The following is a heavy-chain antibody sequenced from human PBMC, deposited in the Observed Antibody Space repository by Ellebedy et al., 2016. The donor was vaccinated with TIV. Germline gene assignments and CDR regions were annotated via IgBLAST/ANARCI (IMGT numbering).Heavy chain of an antibody. V-gene: IGHV4-61*08. J-gene: IGHJ4*02. CDR1: GDSVSSSGYY. CDR2: IYYNGNT. CDR3: ASHRGFSSGWTFDY. Sequence: MPSETLSLTCTVSGDSVSSSGYYWSWIRQPPGKGLEWIGYIYYNGNTVYSPSLKSRVTISLDTSQNQFSLKLASVTAADTAVYFCASHRGFSSGWTFDYWGLGTLFSVSS. D-gene: IGHD6-19*01.